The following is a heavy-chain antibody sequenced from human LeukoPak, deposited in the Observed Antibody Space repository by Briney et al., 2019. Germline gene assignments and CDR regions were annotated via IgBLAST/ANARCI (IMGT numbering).Heavy chain of an antibody. J-gene: IGHJ4*02. CDR2: ISYSGST. CDR1: GGSVSSTTYY. Sequence: PSETLSLTCTVSGGSVSSTTYYWSWICQPPGKGLEWIASISYSGSTYYNPSLKSRVTISVDTSENQFSLKLSSVTAADTAVYYCARYVVYGSGKYYFDYWGQGTLVTVSS. V-gene: IGHV4-39*01. CDR3: ARYVVYGSGKYYFDY. D-gene: IGHD3-10*01.